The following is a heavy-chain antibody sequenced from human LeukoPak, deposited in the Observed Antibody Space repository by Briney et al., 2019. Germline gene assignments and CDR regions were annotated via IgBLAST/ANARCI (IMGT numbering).Heavy chain of an antibody. J-gene: IGHJ3*02. CDR2: IYYSGNT. Sequence: SETLSLTCTVSGGSISSYYWSWIRQPPGKGLEWIGYIYYSGNTKYNPSLRSRVTISVDTSKNQFSLKLSSVTAADTAVYYCARHARKHPGHAFDIWGQGTMVTVSS. V-gene: IGHV4-59*08. CDR3: ARHARKHPGHAFDI. CDR1: GGSISSYY.